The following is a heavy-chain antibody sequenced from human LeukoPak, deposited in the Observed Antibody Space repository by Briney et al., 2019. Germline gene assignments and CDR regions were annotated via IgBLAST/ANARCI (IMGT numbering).Heavy chain of an antibody. D-gene: IGHD3-10*01. CDR2: INTNTGNP. J-gene: IGHJ4*02. CDR1: GYTFASYA. CDR3: ARAPMVRGVIITVFDY. V-gene: IGHV7-4-1*02. Sequence: ASVKVSCKASGYTFASYAMNWVRQAPGQGLEWMGWINTNTGNPTYAQGFTGRFVFSLDTSVSTAYLQISSLKAEDTAVYYCARAPMVRGVIITVFDYWGQGTLVTVSS.